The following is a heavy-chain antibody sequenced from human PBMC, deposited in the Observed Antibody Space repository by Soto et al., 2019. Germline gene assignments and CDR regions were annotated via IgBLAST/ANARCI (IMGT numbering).Heavy chain of an antibody. V-gene: IGHV1-69*02. CDR3: ASEDKDPGQHYYYYYMDV. CDR1: GGTFSSYT. Sequence: SVKVSCKASGGTFSSYTISWVRQAPGQGLEWMGRIIPILGIANYAQKFQGRVTITADKSTSTAYMELSSLRSEDTAVYYCASEDKDPGQHYYYYYMDVWGKGTTVTVSS. D-gene: IGHD2-15*01. J-gene: IGHJ6*03. CDR2: IIPILGIA.